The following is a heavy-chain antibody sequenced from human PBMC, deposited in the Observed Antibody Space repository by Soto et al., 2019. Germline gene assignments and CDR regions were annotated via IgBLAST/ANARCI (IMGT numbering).Heavy chain of an antibody. J-gene: IGHJ3*02. V-gene: IGHV4-4*02. CDR1: GGCISSSNG. CDR3: ARDNYYSDTKDQGYRAFDI. D-gene: IGHD3-22*01. CDR2: IYRSGST. Sequence: XASLAVNCAVSGGCISSSNGWSWVRQPPGKGLEWIGEIYRSGSTNYNPSLKSRVTISVDKSKNQFSLKLSSVTAADTAVYYCARDNYYSDTKDQGYRAFDIWGQGTMVTVSS.